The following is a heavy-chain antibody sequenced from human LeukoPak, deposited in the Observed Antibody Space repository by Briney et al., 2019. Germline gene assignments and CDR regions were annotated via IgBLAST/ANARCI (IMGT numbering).Heavy chain of an antibody. V-gene: IGHV3-30*04. Sequence: GGSLRLSCAASGFTFSSYAMHWVRQAPGKGLEWVAVISYDGSNKYYADSVKGRFTISRDNSENTLYLQMNSLRAEDTAVYYCAGSNDPWGQGTLVTVSS. CDR3: AGSNDP. CDR1: GFTFSSYA. J-gene: IGHJ5*02. D-gene: IGHD3-10*01. CDR2: ISYDGSNK.